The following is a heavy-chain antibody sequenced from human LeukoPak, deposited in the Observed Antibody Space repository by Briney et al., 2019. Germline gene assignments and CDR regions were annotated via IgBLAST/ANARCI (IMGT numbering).Heavy chain of an antibody. D-gene: IGHD2-15*01. CDR2: INPSGDSP. V-gene: IGHV1-46*01. Sequence: ASVTVSCTASGYTFTSYYMHWVRQAPGQGLEWMGMINPSGDSPSYAQKFQGRVTMTRDTSTSTVYMELSSLRSEDTAVYYCARDRRLSCSGGSCYSGAWVYWGQGTLVTVSS. CDR3: ARDRRLSCSGGSCYSGAWVY. J-gene: IGHJ4*02. CDR1: GYTFTSYY.